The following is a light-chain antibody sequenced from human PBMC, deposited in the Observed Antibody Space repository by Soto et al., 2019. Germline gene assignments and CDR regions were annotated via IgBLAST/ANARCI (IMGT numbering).Light chain of an antibody. Sequence: EIVMTQSPATLSVSPGERATLSCRASQSVNSNLAWYQQKPGQAPRLLISGASTRATGIPARFSGSGSETEFTLTSSGLQSEDFAVYYCQQYNSWWTFGQGTKVE. V-gene: IGKV3-15*01. CDR2: GAS. CDR1: QSVNSN. CDR3: QQYNSWWT. J-gene: IGKJ1*01.